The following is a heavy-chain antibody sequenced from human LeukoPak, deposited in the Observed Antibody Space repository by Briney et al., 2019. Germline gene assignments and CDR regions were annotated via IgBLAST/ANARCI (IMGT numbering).Heavy chain of an antibody. CDR2: IYYSGST. V-gene: IGHV4-31*11. D-gene: IGHD3-10*01. J-gene: IGHJ3*02. CDR3: ARAAFGGVALDI. Sequence: SETPSLTCAVSGGSISSGGYYRSWIRQHPGKGLEWIGYIYYSGSTYYNPSLKSRFTISVDTSKNQFSLKLTSVTAADTAVYYCARAAFGGVALDIWGQGTMVTVSS. CDR1: GGSISSGGYY.